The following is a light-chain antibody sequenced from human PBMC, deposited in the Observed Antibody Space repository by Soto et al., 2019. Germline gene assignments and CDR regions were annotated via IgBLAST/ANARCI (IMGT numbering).Light chain of an antibody. J-gene: IGKJ1*01. CDR3: QQYNSYSWT. V-gene: IGKV1-5*01. CDR2: DAS. Sequence: DIQVTQSPPTLSASVGGRVTITCRASQTISTWMAWYQQKPGKAPKLLVYDASSLESGVPSRFSGSGSGTEFTPTISSLQPDDFATYYCQQYNSYSWTFGQGTKVDI. CDR1: QTISTW.